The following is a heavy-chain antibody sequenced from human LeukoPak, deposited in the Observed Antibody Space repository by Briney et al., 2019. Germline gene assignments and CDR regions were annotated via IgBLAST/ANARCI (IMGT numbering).Heavy chain of an antibody. CDR2: INHSGST. CDR1: GGSFSGYY. V-gene: IGHV4-34*01. Sequence: SETLSLTCAVYGGSFSGYYWSWIRQPPGKGLEWIGEINHSGSTNYNPSLKSRVTISVDTSKNQFSLKLSSVTAADTAVYYCARKATNYYYYYYMDVWGKGTTVTISS. CDR3: ARKATNYYYYYYMDV. D-gene: IGHD5-24*01. J-gene: IGHJ6*03.